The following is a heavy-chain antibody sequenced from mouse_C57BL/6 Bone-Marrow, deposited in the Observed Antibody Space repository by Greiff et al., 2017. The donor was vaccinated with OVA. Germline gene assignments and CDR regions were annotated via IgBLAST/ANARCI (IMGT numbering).Heavy chain of an antibody. J-gene: IGHJ1*03. CDR3: ARDRGLRWYFDV. D-gene: IGHD2-4*01. V-gene: IGHV3-6*01. CDR2: ISYDGSN. CDR1: GYSITSGYY. Sequence: DVQLQESGPGLVKPSQSLSLTCSVTGYSITSGYYWTWIRQFPGNKLEWMGYISYDGSNNYNPSLKNRISLTSDTSKNQLFLKLNSVTTEYTATYYCARDRGLRWYFDVWGTGTTVTVAA.